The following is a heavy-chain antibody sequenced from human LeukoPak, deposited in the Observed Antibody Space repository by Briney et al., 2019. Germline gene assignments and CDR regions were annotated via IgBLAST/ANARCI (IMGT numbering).Heavy chain of an antibody. CDR2: IFPGDSDT. CDR3: ARQDYNGSYDY. CDR1: GYTFTSYW. D-gene: IGHD1-26*01. V-gene: IGHV5-51*01. Sequence: GESLKISCKGSGYTFTSYWIGWVRQMPGKGLEWMGIIFPGDSDTRYSPSFQGQVTISADRSISTAYLQWSSLKASDTAIYYCARQDYNGSYDYWGQGTLVTVSS. J-gene: IGHJ4*02.